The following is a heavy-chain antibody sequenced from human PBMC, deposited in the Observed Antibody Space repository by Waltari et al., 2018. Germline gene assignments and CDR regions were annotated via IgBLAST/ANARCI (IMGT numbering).Heavy chain of an antibody. V-gene: IGHV1-24*01. Sequence: QVQLVQSGAEVKKPGASVKVSCKVSGYTLTELSMHWVRQAPGKGLEWMGGFDPEDGGTIYAQKFQGRVTMTEDTSTDTAYMELSSLISEEAAVYYCAGLGVVQRSSNWFDAWGQGTLVTVSS. CDR3: AGLGVVQRSSNWFDA. CDR2: FDPEDGGT. J-gene: IGHJ5*02. CDR1: GYTLTELS. D-gene: IGHD3-3*01.